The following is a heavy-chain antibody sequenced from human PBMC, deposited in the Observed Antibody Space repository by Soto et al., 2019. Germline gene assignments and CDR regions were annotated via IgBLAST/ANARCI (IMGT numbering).Heavy chain of an antibody. V-gene: IGHV3-48*03. CDR3: ARDYDYSNYEAFDI. CDR1: GFTFSSYE. J-gene: IGHJ3*02. CDR2: ISSSGSTI. D-gene: IGHD4-4*01. Sequence: GGYLRLSCAASGFTFSSYEMNWVRQAPGKGLEWVSYISSSGSTIYYADSGKGRFNISRDNAKNSLYLQMNSLRAEDTAVYYCARDYDYSNYEAFDIWGQGKRVTVSS.